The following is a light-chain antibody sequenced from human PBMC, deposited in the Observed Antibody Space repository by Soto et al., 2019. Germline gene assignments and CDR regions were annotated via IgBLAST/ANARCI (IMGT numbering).Light chain of an antibody. Sequence: DIAMTQSPSSLSASVGDRVTITCRASQIISNYLNWYQQKPGKAPKLLIYAASSLQSGVPSRFSGSGSGTDFTLNVSSLQPEDFATYYCQQSHSTLWTFGQGTKVEIK. V-gene: IGKV1-39*01. CDR3: QQSHSTLWT. CDR2: AAS. CDR1: QIISNY. J-gene: IGKJ1*01.